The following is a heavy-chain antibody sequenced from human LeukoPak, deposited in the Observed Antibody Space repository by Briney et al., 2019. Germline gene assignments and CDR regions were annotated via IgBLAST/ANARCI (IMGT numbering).Heavy chain of an antibody. CDR3: ARVDIVVVPAARRYYYYYGMDV. V-gene: IGHV4-34*01. J-gene: IGHJ6*02. Sequence: SETLSLTCAVYGGSFSGNYWSWIRQPPGKGLEWIGEINHSGSTNYNPSLKSRVTISVDTSKNQFSLKLSSVTAADTAVYYCARVDIVVVPAARRYYYYYGMDVWGQGTTVTVSS. CDR1: GGSFSGNY. CDR2: INHSGST. D-gene: IGHD2-2*01.